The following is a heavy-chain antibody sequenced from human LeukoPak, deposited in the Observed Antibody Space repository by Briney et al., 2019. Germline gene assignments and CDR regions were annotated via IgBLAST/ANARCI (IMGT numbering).Heavy chain of an antibody. J-gene: IGHJ4*02. CDR2: INEDGSIT. CDR3: ARETEYYDFWSGYYL. CDR1: GFTFRTYW. Sequence: GGSLRLSCAVSGFTFRTYWMHWVRQVPGEGLVWVSRINEDGSITNYADSVKGRFSISRDNAKNTLYLQMNSLRAEDTAVYYCARETEYYDFWSGYYLWGQGTLVTVSS. V-gene: IGHV3-74*01. D-gene: IGHD3-3*01.